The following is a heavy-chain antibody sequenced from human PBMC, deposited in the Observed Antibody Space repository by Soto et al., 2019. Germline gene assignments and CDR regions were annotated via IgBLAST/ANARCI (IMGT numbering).Heavy chain of an antibody. J-gene: IGHJ6*02. CDR1: GYTFTNYA. CDR3: ASDSGGMDV. CDR2: INAGNGNT. Sequence: QVQLVQSGAEVKKPGASVKVSCKASGYTFTNYAIHWVRQAPGQRLEWMGWINAGNGNTKYSQKSQGRVTITRDTSASTAYMELRSLRSEDTAVYYCASDSGGMDVWGQGTTVTVSS. V-gene: IGHV1-3*01.